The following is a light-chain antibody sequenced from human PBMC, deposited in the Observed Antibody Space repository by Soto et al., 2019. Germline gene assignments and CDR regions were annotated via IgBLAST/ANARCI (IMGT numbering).Light chain of an antibody. J-gene: IGLJ2*01. CDR2: SNN. Sequence: QSVLTQPPSASGTPGQRVTISCSGSSSNIGSNNVNWYQQLPGTAPKLLIHSNNRRPSGVPDRFSASKSGTSASLSISGLQSEDEADYYCAAWDDSLNVVLFGGGTKLTVL. V-gene: IGLV1-44*01. CDR1: SSNIGSNN. CDR3: AAWDDSLNVVL.